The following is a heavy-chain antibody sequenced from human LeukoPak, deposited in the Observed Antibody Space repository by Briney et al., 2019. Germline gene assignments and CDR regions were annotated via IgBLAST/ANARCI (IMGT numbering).Heavy chain of an antibody. J-gene: IGHJ4*02. Sequence: GGSLRLSCAASVFTFSDYYMSWIRQAPGKGLEWVSYISSSSSYTNYADSVKGRFTISRDNAKNSLYLQMNSLRAEDTAVYYCASVSSWGYYFDYWGQGALVTVSS. CDR1: VFTFSDYY. CDR2: ISSSSSYT. CDR3: ASVSSWGYYFDY. V-gene: IGHV3-11*06. D-gene: IGHD2-2*01.